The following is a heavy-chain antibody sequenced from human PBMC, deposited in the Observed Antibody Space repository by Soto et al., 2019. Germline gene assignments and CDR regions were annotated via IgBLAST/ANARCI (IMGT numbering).Heavy chain of an antibody. CDR3: ARGVGYRCCGSCFYYYGMDF. J-gene: IGHJ6*02. CDR2: IWYDGTNK. V-gene: IGHV3-33*01. D-gene: IGHD2-15*01. CDR1: GFTFSTYG. Sequence: GGSLRLSCAASGFTFSTYGMHWVRQAPGKGLEWLAIIWYDGTNKFYADSVKGRFTVSRDNYKNTLYLQMNGLRAADTAVYYCARGVGYRCCGSCFYYYGMDFWGQGTTVTVSS.